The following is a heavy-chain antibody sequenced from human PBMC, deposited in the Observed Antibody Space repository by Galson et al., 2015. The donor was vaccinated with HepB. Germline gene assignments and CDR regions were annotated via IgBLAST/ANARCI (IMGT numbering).Heavy chain of an antibody. D-gene: IGHD6-6*01. CDR1: GFTFSSYW. CDR2: IKQDGSEK. J-gene: IGHJ5*02. V-gene: IGHV3-7*03. CDR3: ARDGWGSSSHNWFDP. Sequence: SLRLSCATSGFTFSSYWMSWVRQAPGKGLEWVANIKQDGSEKYYVDSVEGRFTIFRDNAKNLLYLQMNSLRAGDTAVYYCARDGWGSSSHNWFDPWGQGTLVIVSS.